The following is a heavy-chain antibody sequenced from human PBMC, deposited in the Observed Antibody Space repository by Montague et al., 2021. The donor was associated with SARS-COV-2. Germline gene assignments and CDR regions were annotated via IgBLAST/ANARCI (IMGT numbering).Heavy chain of an antibody. CDR3: SRGARQGYGFRLGSFGS. D-gene: IGHD3-10*01. CDR2: INHSGST. Sequence: SETLSLTCAVYGGSFSGYYWNWIRQPPGQGLEWIGEINHSGSTNYNPSLKRRVTMSVDTSKNQFSLKLSSVTAADTAVYYCSRGARQGYGFRLGSFGSWGQGTLVTVSS. CDR1: GGSFSGYY. V-gene: IGHV4-34*01. J-gene: IGHJ4*02.